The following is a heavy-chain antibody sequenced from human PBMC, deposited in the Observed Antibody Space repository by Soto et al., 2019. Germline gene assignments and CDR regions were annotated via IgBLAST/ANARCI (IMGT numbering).Heavy chain of an antibody. J-gene: IGHJ6*02. D-gene: IGHD2-2*03. Sequence: GGSLRLSCAASGLTFSIFAMHWVRQAPGKGLEWVAVITYDGSNKYYADSVKGRFTISRDNSKNTLFLQINSLIAEDTAVYYCTRTSGSCSSTRCSLYGMDVWGQGTTVTVSS. V-gene: IGHV3-30-3*01. CDR1: GLTFSIFA. CDR2: ITYDGSNK. CDR3: TRTSGSCSSTRCSLYGMDV.